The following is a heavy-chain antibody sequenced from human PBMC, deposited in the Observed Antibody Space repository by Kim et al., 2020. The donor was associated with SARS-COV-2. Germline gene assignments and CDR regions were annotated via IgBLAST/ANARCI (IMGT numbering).Heavy chain of an antibody. D-gene: IGHD6-19*01. CDR2: IYSGGST. Sequence: GGSLRLSCAASGFTVSSNYMSWVRQAPGKGLEWVSVIYSGGSTYYADSVKGRFTISRDNSKNTLYLQMNSLRAEDTAVYYCVWYPRGSSGWYPVGFDYWGQGTLVTVSS. CDR1: GFTVSSNY. CDR3: VWYPRGSSGWYPVGFDY. V-gene: IGHV3-53*01. J-gene: IGHJ4*02.